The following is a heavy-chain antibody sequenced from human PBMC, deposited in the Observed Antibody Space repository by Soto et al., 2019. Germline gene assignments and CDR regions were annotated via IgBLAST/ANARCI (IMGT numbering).Heavy chain of an antibody. CDR2: IYYSVST. D-gene: IGHD2-8*01. CDR1: GGSISSGDYY. Sequence: LSLTCTVSGGSISSGDYYWNWIRQPPGKGLEWIGYIYYSVSTYYNPSLRSRVTISIDTSKNQFSLNLTSVTSADTAVYFCARGGFCTNGVCDTFEYWGQGTLVTVSS. CDR3: ARGGFCTNGVCDTFEY. J-gene: IGHJ4*02. V-gene: IGHV4-30-4*01.